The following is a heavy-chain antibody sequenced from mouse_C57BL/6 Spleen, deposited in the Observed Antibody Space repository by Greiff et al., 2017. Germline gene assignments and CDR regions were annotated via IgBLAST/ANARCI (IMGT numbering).Heavy chain of an antibody. J-gene: IGHJ2*01. CDR2: IYPRSGNT. Sequence: QVQLQQSGAELARPGASVKLSCKASGYTFTSYGISWVKQRTGQGLEWIGEIYPRSGNTYYNEKFKGKATLTADKSSSTAYMELRSLTSEDSAVYFCASPSGSRCFDYWGQGTTLTVSS. CDR3: ASPSGSRCFDY. D-gene: IGHD1-1*01. V-gene: IGHV1-81*01. CDR1: GYTFTSYG.